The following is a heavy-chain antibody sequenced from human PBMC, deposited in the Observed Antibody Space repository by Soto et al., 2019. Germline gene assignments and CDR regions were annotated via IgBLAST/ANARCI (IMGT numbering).Heavy chain of an antibody. CDR2: ITGSGGST. CDR1: RFTFNSYA. V-gene: IGHV3-23*01. D-gene: IGHD2-15*01. J-gene: IGHJ3*02. CDR3: AKGTLYSRYDVFDI. Sequence: GGSLRHSCAASRFTFNSYAMSWVRQAPGKGLEWVSAITGSGGSTNYADSVKGRFTISRDNSKNTLYLQMNSLRAGATAAYYCAKGTLYSRYDVFDIWGQGTMVTVSS.